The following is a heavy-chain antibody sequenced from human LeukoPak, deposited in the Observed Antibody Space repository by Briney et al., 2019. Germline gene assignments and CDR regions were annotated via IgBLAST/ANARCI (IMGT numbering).Heavy chain of an antibody. Sequence: PSETLCLTCTVSGGSISSYYWSWIRQPPGKGLEWIGYIYYSGSTNYNPSLKSRVTISVDTSKNQFSLKLSSVTAADTAVYYCASLLNIVGTTTRAFDIWGQGTMVTVSS. CDR1: GGSISSYY. CDR3: ASLLNIVGTTTRAFDI. CDR2: IYYSGST. J-gene: IGHJ3*02. V-gene: IGHV4-59*08. D-gene: IGHD1-26*01.